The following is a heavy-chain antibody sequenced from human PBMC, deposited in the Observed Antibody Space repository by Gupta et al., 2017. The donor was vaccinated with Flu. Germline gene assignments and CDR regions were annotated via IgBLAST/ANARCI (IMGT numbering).Heavy chain of an antibody. V-gene: IGHV3-23*01. CDR3: AKDLHYWSAMDA. D-gene: IGHD3-3*02. CDR1: GLTIAGTA. Sequence: EVHLWESGGGLVQPVGSLRLSCTASGLTIAGTAMSWVRQAPGRGLEWVSGIGSDMSAHYGDSVRGRFIISRDNSKNTMYLQMNSLRAEDTAVYYCAKDLHYWSAMDAWGKGTTVTVAS. CDR2: IGSDMSA. J-gene: IGHJ6*03.